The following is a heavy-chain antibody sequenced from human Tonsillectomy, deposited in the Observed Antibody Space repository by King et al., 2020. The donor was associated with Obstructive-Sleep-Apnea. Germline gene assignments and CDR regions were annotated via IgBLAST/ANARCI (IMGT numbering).Heavy chain of an antibody. V-gene: IGHV3-53*04. J-gene: IGHJ2*01. D-gene: IGHD2-21*02. CDR2: IFSGGMT. CDR3: ARDVSNTAWPYWYFDL. Sequence: VQLVESGGGLVQPGGSLRLSCAASGFTVSNNYMSWVRQAPGKGLEWVSVIFSGGMTYYADSVKGRFTISRHNSKSTLYLQMNGLRAEDTAVYYCARDVSNTAWPYWYFDLWGRGTLVTVSS. CDR1: GFTVSNNY.